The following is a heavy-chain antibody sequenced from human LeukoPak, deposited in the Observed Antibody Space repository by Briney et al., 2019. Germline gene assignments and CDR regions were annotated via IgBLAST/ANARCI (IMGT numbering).Heavy chain of an antibody. CDR3: TRHQDY. Sequence: GSLSLSCKVSGFPFSSHWMHWVRQAPGKGLVWVSFTNGAGSDTTYAESVKGRFTISRDNAKNTLYLYMNNLRPEDTGVYYCTRHQDYWGQGTLVTVSS. V-gene: IGHV3-74*03. CDR1: GFPFSSHW. CDR2: TNGAGSDT. J-gene: IGHJ4*02.